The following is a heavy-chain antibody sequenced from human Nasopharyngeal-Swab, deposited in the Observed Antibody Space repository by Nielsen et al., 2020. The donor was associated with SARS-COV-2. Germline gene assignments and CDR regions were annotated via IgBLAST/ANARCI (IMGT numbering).Heavy chain of an antibody. CDR1: GGSISLGGYY. D-gene: IGHD3-22*01. CDR3: ARSPITMIVVVNAFDI. V-gene: IGHV4-31*03. CDR2: ISYSGST. Sequence: SETLSLTCSVSGGSISLGGYYWSWIRQHPGRGLEWIGYISYSGSTYYNPSLKSRVTISVDTSKNQFSLRLSSVTAADTAVYYCARSPITMIVVVNAFDIWGQGTMVTVSS. J-gene: IGHJ3*02.